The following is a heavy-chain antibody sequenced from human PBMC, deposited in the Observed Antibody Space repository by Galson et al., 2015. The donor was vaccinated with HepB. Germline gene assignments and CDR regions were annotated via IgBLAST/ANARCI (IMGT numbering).Heavy chain of an antibody. D-gene: IGHD1-1*01. CDR2: IGVNAGST. CDR1: GFTFSSLG. CDR3: AKGTTNIDY. Sequence: LRLSCAASGFTFSSLGMTWVRQAPGKGLECVSAIGVNAGSTDYAASVKGRFTISRDDSKNMLYLQMNNLRAEDTAVYYCAKGTTNIDYWGQGTLVTVSS. J-gene: IGHJ4*02. V-gene: IGHV3-23*01.